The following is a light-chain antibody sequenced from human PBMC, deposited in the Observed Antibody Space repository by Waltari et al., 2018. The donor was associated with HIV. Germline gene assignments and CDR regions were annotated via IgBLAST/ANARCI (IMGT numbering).Light chain of an antibody. CDR1: SSNIGSNY. CDR3: AAWNDRLSGYV. J-gene: IGLJ1*01. V-gene: IGLV1-47*01. Sequence: QSVLTQPPSASGTPGQRVTISCSGSSSNIGSNYVYWYQQLPGTAPNLRISTNNHRPSGVPDRFSGSKSGTSASRAISGLRSEDEADYYCAAWNDRLSGYVFGTGTKVTV. CDR2: TNN.